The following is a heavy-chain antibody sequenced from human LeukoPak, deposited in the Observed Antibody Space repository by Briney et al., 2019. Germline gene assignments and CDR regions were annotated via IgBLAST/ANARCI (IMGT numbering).Heavy chain of an antibody. Sequence: SETLSLTCTVCGGCISTYYWSWMRQPPGKGLEWIGYIYYRGSTNYNPSLKSRVTILVDTSKNQFSLKLSSVTAADTAVYYCARGGYTTGGYWYLDLWGRGTLVTVSS. V-gene: IGHV4-59*01. CDR2: IYYRGST. CDR1: GGCISTYY. J-gene: IGHJ2*01. D-gene: IGHD4-17*01. CDR3: ARGGYTTGGYWYLDL.